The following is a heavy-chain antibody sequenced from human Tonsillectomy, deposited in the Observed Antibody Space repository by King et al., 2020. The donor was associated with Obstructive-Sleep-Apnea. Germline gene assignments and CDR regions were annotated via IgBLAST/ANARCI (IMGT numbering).Heavy chain of an antibody. V-gene: IGHV3-30*02. Sequence: VQLVESGGGVVQPGGSLRLSCAASGFTFSSSGMHWVRQAPGKGLEWVTFIRHDGTDKYYEDSVKGRFTISRDDSRNTLYLQMNSLRGEDTAVYYCAKDSEAYSSSWYKGYFDLWGRGTLAT. CDR1: GFTFSSSG. D-gene: IGHD6-13*01. CDR3: AKDSEAYSSSWYKGYFDL. J-gene: IGHJ2*01. CDR2: IRHDGTDK.